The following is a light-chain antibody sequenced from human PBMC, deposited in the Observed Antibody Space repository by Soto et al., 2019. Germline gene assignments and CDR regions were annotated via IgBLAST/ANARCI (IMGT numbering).Light chain of an antibody. J-gene: IGKJ1*01. V-gene: IGKV3-20*01. CDR3: QQYGRP. CDR2: GAS. CDR1: QSVNSR. Sequence: EIVLTQSPGTLALSPGERATLSCRASQSVNSRLAWYQHKPGQAPRLLIHGASSRATGIPDRFSGSGSGTDFTLTISRLEPEDFAVYYCQQYGRPFGQGTKVDIK.